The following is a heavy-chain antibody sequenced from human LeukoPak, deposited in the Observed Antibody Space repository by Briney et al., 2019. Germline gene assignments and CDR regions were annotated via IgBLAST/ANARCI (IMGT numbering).Heavy chain of an antibody. V-gene: IGHV1-2*02. D-gene: IGHD3-22*01. CDR3: AREMGYYDSSGYYSDAFDI. CDR1: GYTFTGYY. Sequence: ASVKVSCKASGYTFTGYYMHWVRQAPGQGLEWMGWINPNSGGTNYAQKFQGRVTVTRDTSISTAYMELSRLRSDDTAVYYCAREMGYYDSSGYYSDAFDIWGQGTMVTVSS. J-gene: IGHJ3*02. CDR2: INPNSGGT.